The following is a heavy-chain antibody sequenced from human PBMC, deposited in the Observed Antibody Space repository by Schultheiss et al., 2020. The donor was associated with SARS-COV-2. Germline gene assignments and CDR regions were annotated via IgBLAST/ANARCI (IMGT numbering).Heavy chain of an antibody. CDR2: IYYSGST. CDR3: AASVRYQLLYDY. V-gene: IGHV4-30-4*07. J-gene: IGHJ4*02. CDR1: GGSISSGGYS. Sequence: SETLSLTCAVSGGSISSGGYSWSWIRQPPGKGLEWIGYIYYSGSTNYNPSLKSRVTISVDTSKNQFSLKLSSVTAADTAVYYCAASVRYQLLYDYWGQGTLVTVSS. D-gene: IGHD2-2*01.